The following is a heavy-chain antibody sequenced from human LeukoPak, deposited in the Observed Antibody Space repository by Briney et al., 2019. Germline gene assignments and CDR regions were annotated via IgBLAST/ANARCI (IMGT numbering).Heavy chain of an antibody. Sequence: GGSLRLSCAASGFTVRSNYMSWVRQAPGKGLEWVSVIYSGGSTYYADSVKGRFTISRDNSKNTLYLQMNSLRAEDTAVYYCARVNQVDTAMATDYWGQGTLVTVSS. CDR1: GFTVRSNY. D-gene: IGHD5-18*01. CDR3: ARVNQVDTAMATDY. V-gene: IGHV3-66*01. J-gene: IGHJ4*02. CDR2: IYSGGST.